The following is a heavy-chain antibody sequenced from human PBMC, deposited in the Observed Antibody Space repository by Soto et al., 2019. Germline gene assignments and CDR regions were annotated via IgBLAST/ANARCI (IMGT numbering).Heavy chain of an antibody. J-gene: IGHJ4*02. V-gene: IGHV3-11*01. CDR1: GFTFSDYY. D-gene: IGHD3-10*01. CDR3: ASGLVSAITMVRGTG. CDR2: ISSSGSTI. Sequence: GGSLRLSCAASGFTFSDYYMSWIRQAPGKGLEWVSYISSSGSTIYYADSVKGRFTISRDNAKNSLYLQMNSLRAEDTAVYYCASGLVSAITMVRGTGWGQGTLVTVSS.